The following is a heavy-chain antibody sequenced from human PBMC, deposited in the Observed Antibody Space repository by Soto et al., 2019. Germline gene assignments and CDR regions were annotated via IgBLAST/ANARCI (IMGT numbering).Heavy chain of an antibody. J-gene: IGHJ3*02. CDR2: IYYSGST. D-gene: IGHD3-3*01. V-gene: IGHV4-39*01. Sequence: PSNTLSLTCTVSGGLIRNSSYYGAWIRQPPGKVLEWIGSIYYSGSTYYNPSLKGRVTISVDTSKNQFSLKLSSVTAADTAVYYCARPFLEWLLGAFDIWGQGTMVTVSS. CDR3: ARPFLEWLLGAFDI. CDR1: GGLIRNSSYY.